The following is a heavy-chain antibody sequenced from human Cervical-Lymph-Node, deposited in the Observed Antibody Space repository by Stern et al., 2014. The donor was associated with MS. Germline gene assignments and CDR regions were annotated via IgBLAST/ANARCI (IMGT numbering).Heavy chain of an antibody. CDR3: ARQTTAWASDV. J-gene: IGHJ4*02. D-gene: IGHD1-14*01. CDR1: GFKFSIYW. Sequence: VQLVQSGAELIRPGESLKISCKGSGFKFSIYWIAWVRQMPGKGLEWMGIIYPCDSETRSSPSFQGQVPMSADKSTSTAYLQWSSLNASDTAMYFCARQTTAWASDVWGQGTLVTVSS. CDR2: IYPCDSET. V-gene: IGHV5-51*01.